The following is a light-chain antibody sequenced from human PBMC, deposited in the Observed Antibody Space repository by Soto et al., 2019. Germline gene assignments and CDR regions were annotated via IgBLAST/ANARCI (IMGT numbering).Light chain of an antibody. CDR2: DVN. CDR3: CSYAGSYTYV. J-gene: IGLJ1*01. V-gene: IGLV2-11*01. CDR1: SSDVGAYNY. Sequence: QSALTQPRSVSGSPGQSVAISCTGTSSDVGAYNYVSWYQQHPGKAPKLMIYDVNKRPSGVPDRFSGSKSGNTASLTISGLQAEDEADYYCCSYAGSYTYVLGTGTKLTVL.